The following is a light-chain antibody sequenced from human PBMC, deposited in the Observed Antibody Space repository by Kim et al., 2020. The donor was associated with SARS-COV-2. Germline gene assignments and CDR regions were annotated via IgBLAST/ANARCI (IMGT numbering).Light chain of an antibody. V-gene: IGLV3-19*01. CDR3: NSRDSSGNHLV. J-gene: IGLJ3*02. CDR2: GKN. Sequence: ALGQTVMSTCQGDSLRSYYASGYQQKPGQAPVLVIYGKNNRPTGIPDRFSGSSSGNTASLTITGAQAEDEADYFCNSRDSSGNHLVFGGGTQLTVL. CDR1: SLRSYY.